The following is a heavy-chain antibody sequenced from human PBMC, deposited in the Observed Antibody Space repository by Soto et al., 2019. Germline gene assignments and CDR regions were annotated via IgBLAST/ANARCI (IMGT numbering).Heavy chain of an antibody. CDR3: ARGLITGSHYSGGWYYFDC. J-gene: IGHJ4*02. Sequence: PSETLSLTCAVYGESFSGHIWTWIRQTPGKGLQWIGQINHSGSASYNPSLKSRVTISVHTSNSQFSLELSSVTAADTAVYYCARGLITGSHYSGGWYYFDCWGQGTQVTVSS. CDR1: GESFSGHI. D-gene: IGHD6-19*01. CDR2: INHSGSA. V-gene: IGHV4-34*01.